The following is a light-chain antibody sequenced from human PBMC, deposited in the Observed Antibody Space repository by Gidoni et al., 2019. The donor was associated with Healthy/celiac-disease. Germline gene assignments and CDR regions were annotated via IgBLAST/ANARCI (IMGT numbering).Light chain of an antibody. Sequence: IQMTQSPSSLSASVGDRVTITCRASQSISSYLNWYQQKPGKAPKLLIYAASSLQSGVPSRFSGSGSGKDFTITISSLQPEDFANYYCQQSYSTPRTFGQGTKVEIK. CDR1: QSISSY. CDR3: QQSYSTPRT. CDR2: AAS. J-gene: IGKJ1*01. V-gene: IGKV1-39*01.